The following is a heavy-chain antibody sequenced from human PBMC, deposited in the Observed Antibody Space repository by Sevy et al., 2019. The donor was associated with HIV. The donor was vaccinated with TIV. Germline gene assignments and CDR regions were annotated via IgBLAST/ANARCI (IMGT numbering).Heavy chain of an antibody. CDR1: GFTFSSYA. V-gene: IGHV3-23*01. D-gene: IGHD3-22*01. J-gene: IGHJ6*02. Sequence: GGSLRLSCAASGFTFSSYAMSWVRQAPGKGLEWVSAISGSGGSTYYADSVKGRFTISRDNSKNTLYLQMNSLRAEDTAVYYCAKSSYDSSGYSYGMDVWGQGTTVTVSS. CDR2: ISGSGGST. CDR3: AKSSYDSSGYSYGMDV.